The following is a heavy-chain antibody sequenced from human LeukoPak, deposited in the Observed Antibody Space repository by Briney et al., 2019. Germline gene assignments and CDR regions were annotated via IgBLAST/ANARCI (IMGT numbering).Heavy chain of an antibody. CDR2: IYTSGST. Sequence: PSETLSLTCTVSGGSISSGSYYWSWIRQPAGKGLEWIGRIYTSGSTNYNPSLKSRVTISVDTSKNQFSLKLSSVTAADTAVYYCARERATIFGVVIIAYGMTSGAKGPRSPSP. CDR1: GGSISSGSYY. V-gene: IGHV4-61*02. J-gene: IGHJ6*02. D-gene: IGHD3-3*01. CDR3: ARERATIFGVVIIAYGMTS.